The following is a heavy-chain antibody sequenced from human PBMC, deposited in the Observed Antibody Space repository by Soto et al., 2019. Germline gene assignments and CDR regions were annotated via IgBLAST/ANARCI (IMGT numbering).Heavy chain of an antibody. D-gene: IGHD6-19*01. J-gene: IGHJ5*02. Sequence: HVTWKESGPVLVKPTEPLTLTCTVSGFSLNNPTMAVSWFRQPQGKALEWLATIFSNDEKSCNTSLQNSLTISNDSSNFPVVDIMPNMCPVFTATYLCMRILFEYCGGCYERNWYYPCGPRTLVTVSS. CDR3: MRILFEYCGGCYERNWYYP. CDR2: IFSNDEK. CDR1: GFSLNNPTMA. V-gene: IGHV2-26*01.